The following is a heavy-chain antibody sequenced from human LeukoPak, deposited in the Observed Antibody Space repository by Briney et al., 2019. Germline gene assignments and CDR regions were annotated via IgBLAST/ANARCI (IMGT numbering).Heavy chain of an antibody. Sequence: ASVKVSCKASGYTFTSYAMHWVRQAPGQRLEWMGWINAGNGNTKYSQEFQGRVTITRDTSASTADMELSSLRSEDMAVYYCAKSNTAGRMTTGYYFDYWGQGTLVTVSS. V-gene: IGHV1-3*03. CDR2: INAGNGNT. D-gene: IGHD4-17*01. J-gene: IGHJ4*02. CDR1: GYTFTSYA. CDR3: AKSNTAGRMTTGYYFDY.